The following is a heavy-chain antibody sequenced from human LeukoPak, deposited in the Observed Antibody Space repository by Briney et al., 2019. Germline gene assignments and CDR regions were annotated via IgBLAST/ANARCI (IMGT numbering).Heavy chain of an antibody. J-gene: IGHJ5*02. CDR3: ARDAVEVVPAAMYYNWFDP. V-gene: IGHV1-69*04. CDR2: IIPIFGIA. CDR1: GGTFSSYA. Sequence: SVKVSCKASGGTFSSYAISWVRQAPGQGLEWMGRIIPIFGIANYAQKFQGRVTITADKSTSTAYMELSSLRSEDTAVYHCARDAVEVVPAAMYYNWFDPWGQGTLVTVSS. D-gene: IGHD2-2*01.